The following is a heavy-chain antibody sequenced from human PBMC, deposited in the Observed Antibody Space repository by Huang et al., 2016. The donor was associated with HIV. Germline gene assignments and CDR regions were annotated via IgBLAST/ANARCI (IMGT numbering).Heavy chain of an antibody. CDR2: IIPIFGTA. CDR1: GGTFSSYA. J-gene: IGHJ4*02. CDR3: ARVESRRYYDSSGYYY. D-gene: IGHD3-22*01. V-gene: IGHV1-69*01. Sequence: QVQLVQSGAEVKKPGSSVKVSCKASGGTFSSYAISWVRQVPGQGLEWMGGIIPIFGTANYAQKFQGRVTITADESTSTAYMELSSLRSEDTAVYYCARVESRRYYDSSGYYYWGQGTLVTVSS.